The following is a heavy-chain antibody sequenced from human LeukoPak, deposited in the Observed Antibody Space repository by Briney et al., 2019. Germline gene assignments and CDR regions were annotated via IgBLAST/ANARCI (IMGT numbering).Heavy chain of an antibody. Sequence: AAVKVSCKASGYSFISYYVHWVRQAPGQGLEWVGIINPRTGSTTYAQKVQGRVTVTRDTSTSTVYMGLSSLRSEDTALYYCARDFLGYSYGYSTKFDPWGQGTLVTVSS. D-gene: IGHD5-18*01. CDR2: INPRTGST. CDR1: GYSFISYY. CDR3: ARDFLGYSYGYSTKFDP. J-gene: IGHJ5*02. V-gene: IGHV1-46*01.